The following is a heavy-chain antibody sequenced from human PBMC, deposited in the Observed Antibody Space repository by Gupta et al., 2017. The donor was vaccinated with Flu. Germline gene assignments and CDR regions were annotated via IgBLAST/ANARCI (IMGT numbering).Heavy chain of an antibody. V-gene: IGHV1-69*01. Sequence: APGQGLEWMGGIIPIFGTANYAQKFQGRVTITADESTSTAYMELSSLRSEDTAVYYCARDPDYYDSSGTMDVWGQGTTVTVSS. J-gene: IGHJ6*02. CDR2: IIPIFGTA. CDR3: ARDPDYYDSSGTMDV. D-gene: IGHD3-22*01.